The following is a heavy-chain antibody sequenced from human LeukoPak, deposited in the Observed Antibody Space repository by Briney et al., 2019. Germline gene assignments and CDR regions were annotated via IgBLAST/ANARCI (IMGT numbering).Heavy chain of an antibody. CDR1: GGSISGYY. V-gene: IGHV4-59*01. Sequence: SETLSHTCTVSGGSISGYYWSWIRQSPGRGLEWMGYIHYSGSTDYDPSLKSRVTMSVDTSKNQCSLKLSSVTAADAAVYYCVREGYDSSGYFLDYWGQGTLVTVSS. CDR2: IHYSGST. CDR3: VREGYDSSGYFLDY. D-gene: IGHD3-22*01. J-gene: IGHJ4*02.